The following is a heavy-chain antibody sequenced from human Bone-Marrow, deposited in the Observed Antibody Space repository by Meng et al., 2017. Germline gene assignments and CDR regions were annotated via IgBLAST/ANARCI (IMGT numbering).Heavy chain of an antibody. D-gene: IGHD3-10*01. Sequence: QVQLQQWGAGLLKPSETLSLTCAVYGGSFSGNSWSWIRQPPGKGLEWIGEINQSGSAKYNPSLKSRVTMSADSSKKQFSLKMSSMTAADTAVYYCARRGGPGHYSPWGQGTLVTVSS. CDR3: ARRGGPGHYSP. V-gene: IGHV4-34*01. CDR1: GGSFSGNS. CDR2: INQSGSA. J-gene: IGHJ5*02.